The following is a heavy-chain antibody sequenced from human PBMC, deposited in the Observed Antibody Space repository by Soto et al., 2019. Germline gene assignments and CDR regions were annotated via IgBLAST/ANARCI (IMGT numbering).Heavy chain of an antibody. Sequence: SLRLSCAASGFTFSSYAMHWVRQAPGKGLEWVAVISYDGSNKYYADSVKGRFTISRDNSKNTLYLQMNSLRAEDTAVYYCARQVLVAATGPFDYWGQGTLVTVSS. J-gene: IGHJ4*02. CDR3: ARQVLVAATGPFDY. D-gene: IGHD2-15*01. V-gene: IGHV3-30-3*01. CDR2: ISYDGSNK. CDR1: GFTFSSYA.